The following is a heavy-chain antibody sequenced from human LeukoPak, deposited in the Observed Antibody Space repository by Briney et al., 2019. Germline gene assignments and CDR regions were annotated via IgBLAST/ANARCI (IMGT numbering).Heavy chain of an antibody. V-gene: IGHV3-23*01. Sequence: PGGSLRLSCAASGFTFRSYAMSWVRQAPGKGLEWVSGISGSGGSPYHADSVKGRFTISRDNSKNTLLLQMNSLRAGDTAVYYCVRERYCSGTSCFELGYWGQGTLVAVSS. CDR3: VRERYCSGTSCFELGY. CDR1: GFTFRSYA. CDR2: ISGSGGSP. J-gene: IGHJ4*02. D-gene: IGHD2-2*01.